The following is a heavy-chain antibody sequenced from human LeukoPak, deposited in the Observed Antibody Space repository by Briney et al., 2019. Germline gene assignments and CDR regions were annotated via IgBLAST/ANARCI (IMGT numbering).Heavy chain of an antibody. CDR3: AREDPLVAARGLDY. CDR1: GGSISSYF. D-gene: IGHD2-15*01. J-gene: IGHJ4*02. CDR2: IYTSGTT. V-gene: IGHV4-4*07. Sequence: SETLSLTCTVSGGSISSYFWSWIRQPAGKGLEWIGRIYTSGTTNYNTTLKSRLTMSVDTSKNQFSLRLSSVTAADTAVYYCAREDPLVAARGLDYWGQGTLVSVSS.